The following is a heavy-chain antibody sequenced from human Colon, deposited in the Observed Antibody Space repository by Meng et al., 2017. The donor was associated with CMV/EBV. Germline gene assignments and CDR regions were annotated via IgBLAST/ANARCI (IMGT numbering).Heavy chain of an antibody. Sequence: SQTLSLTCDISGDTVSSTTVGWDWTRQSPSRGLEWLGRIYYRFRWLDDYAQTVKSRISINVDTSKNQFSLQLGSVTPDDTAVYYCARRHTGGWYYFDSWGQGTLVTVSS. CDR1: GDTVSSTTVG. V-gene: IGHV6-1*01. J-gene: IGHJ4*02. CDR3: ARRHTGGWYYFDS. D-gene: IGHD6-19*01. CDR2: IYYRFRWLD.